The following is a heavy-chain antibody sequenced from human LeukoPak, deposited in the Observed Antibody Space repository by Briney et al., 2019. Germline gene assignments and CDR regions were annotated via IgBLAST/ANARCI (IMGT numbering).Heavy chain of an antibody. CDR3: AKVSQYYDFWSGSYYYMDF. V-gene: IGHV3-30*02. Sequence: GGSLRLSCAASGFTFSSYGMHWVRQAPGKGLEWVAFIRYDGSNKYYADSVKGRFTISRDNSKNTLYLQMNSLRAEDTAVYYCAKVSQYYDFWSGSYYYMDFWGKGTTVTVSS. CDR2: IRYDGSNK. CDR1: GFTFSSYG. J-gene: IGHJ6*03. D-gene: IGHD3-3*01.